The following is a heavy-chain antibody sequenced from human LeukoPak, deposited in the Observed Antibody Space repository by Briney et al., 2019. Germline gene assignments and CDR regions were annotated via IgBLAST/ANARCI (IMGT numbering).Heavy chain of an antibody. V-gene: IGHV4-38-2*02. D-gene: IGHD4-17*01. CDR3: ARDRRWPPSRVTTTHYFDY. Sequence: PSETLSLTCTVSGYSISSGYYWGWIRQPPGKGLEWIGSIYHSGSTYYNPSLKSRVTISVDTSKNQFSLKLSSVTAADTAVYYCARDRRWPPSRVTTTHYFDYWGQGTLVTVSS. CDR1: GYSISSGYY. J-gene: IGHJ4*02. CDR2: IYHSGST.